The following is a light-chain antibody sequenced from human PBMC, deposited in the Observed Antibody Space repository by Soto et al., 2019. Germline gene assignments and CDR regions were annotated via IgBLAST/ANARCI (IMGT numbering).Light chain of an antibody. CDR3: QHYSNWPQRPS. CDR2: NIL. CDR1: QSLSSN. Sequence: IMLTQSPGTLSVSPGERASLSCRASQSLSSNVAWYQQKPGQAPRLLIYNILTRATGIPARFSGSGSGTEFTLTISSLQSEDFAVYFCQHYSNWPQRPSFGQGTKVDIK. V-gene: IGKV3-15*01. J-gene: IGKJ2*01.